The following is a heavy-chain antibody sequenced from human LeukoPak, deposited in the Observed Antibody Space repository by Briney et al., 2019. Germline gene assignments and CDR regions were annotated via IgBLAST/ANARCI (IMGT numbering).Heavy chain of an antibody. D-gene: IGHD6-13*01. CDR2: IYYSGST. Sequence: PSETLSLTCTVSGGSISSYYWSWIRQPPGKGLEWIGYIYYSGSTNYNPSLKSRVTISVDTSKNQFSLKLSSVTAADTAVYYCARETSSSYHFDYWGQGTLVTVSS. V-gene: IGHV4-59*01. CDR3: ARETSSSYHFDY. J-gene: IGHJ4*02. CDR1: GGSISSYY.